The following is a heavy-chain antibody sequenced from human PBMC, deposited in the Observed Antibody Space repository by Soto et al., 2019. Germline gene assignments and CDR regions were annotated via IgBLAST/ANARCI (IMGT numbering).Heavy chain of an antibody. J-gene: IGHJ4*02. V-gene: IGHV4-38-2*01. CDR2: IYHSGST. D-gene: IGHD5-18*01. CDR1: GYSISSGYY. Sequence: SETLSLTCAVSGYSISSGYYWGWIRQPPGKGLEWIGSIYHSGSTYYNPSLKSRVTISVDTSKNQFSLKLSSVTAADTAVYYCAKGAMVAVDYWGQGTLVTVSS. CDR3: AKGAMVAVDY.